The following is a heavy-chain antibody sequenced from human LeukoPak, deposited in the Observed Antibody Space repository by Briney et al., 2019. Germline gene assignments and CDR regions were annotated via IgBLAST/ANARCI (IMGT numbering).Heavy chain of an antibody. CDR2: ISSSVSSV. V-gene: IGHV3-21*01. Sequence: GGSLRLSCAASGFTFSRYSMNWVRQAPGKGLEWVSCISSSVSSVFYADSVKGRFTISRDNAKNSLYLQMNRLRAEDTGVYYCARVEFGYASGWYEGDYWGQGTLVTVSS. D-gene: IGHD6-19*01. CDR1: GFTFSRYS. J-gene: IGHJ4*02. CDR3: ARVEFGYASGWYEGDY.